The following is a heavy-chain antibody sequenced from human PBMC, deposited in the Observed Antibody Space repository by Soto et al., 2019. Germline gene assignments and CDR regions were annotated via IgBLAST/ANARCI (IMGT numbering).Heavy chain of an antibody. J-gene: IGHJ6*02. V-gene: IGHV3-30*18. Sequence: SGGSLRLSCAASRFTFSSFGIHWVRQAPGKGLEWVAFISYDGGKKYYGDSVKGRFTISRDNSKNTLYLQMDSLRTEDSALYYCAKDRVIQLWAPGYYYGMDVWGQGTTVTVSS. CDR3: AKDRVIQLWAPGYYYGMDV. CDR2: ISYDGGKK. D-gene: IGHD5-18*01. CDR1: RFTFSSFG.